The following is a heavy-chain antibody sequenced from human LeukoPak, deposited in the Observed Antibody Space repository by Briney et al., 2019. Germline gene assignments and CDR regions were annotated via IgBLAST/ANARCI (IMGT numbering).Heavy chain of an antibody. CDR3: AGGGSGYDYYFDY. CDR1: GGSISSSSYY. D-gene: IGHD5-12*01. CDR2: IYYSGST. Sequence: SETLSLTCTVPGGSISSSSYYWGWIRQPPGKGLEWIESIYYSGSTYYNPSLKSRVTISVDTSKNQFSLKLSSVTAADTAVYYCAGGGSGYDYYFDYWGQGTLVTVSS. J-gene: IGHJ4*02. V-gene: IGHV4-39*07.